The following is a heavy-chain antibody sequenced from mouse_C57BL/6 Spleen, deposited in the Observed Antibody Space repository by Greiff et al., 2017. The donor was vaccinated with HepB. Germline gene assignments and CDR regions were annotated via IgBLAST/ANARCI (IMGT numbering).Heavy chain of an antibody. D-gene: IGHD2-14*01. CDR3: ARDGEYDEDFDY. CDR2: ISSGSSTI. J-gene: IGHJ2*01. Sequence: EVQRVESGGGLVKPGGSLKLSCAASGFTFSDYGMHWVRQAPAKGMEWVAYISSGSSTIYYADTVKGRCTIPRDNAKNTLCLQMTSLRSEDTAMYYCARDGEYDEDFDYWGQGTTLTVSS. V-gene: IGHV5-17*01. CDR1: GFTFSDYG.